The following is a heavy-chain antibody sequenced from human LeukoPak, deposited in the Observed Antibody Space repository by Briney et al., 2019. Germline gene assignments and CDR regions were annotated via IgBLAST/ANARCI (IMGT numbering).Heavy chain of an antibody. CDR3: SRYCATTSCPGHYYGMDV. Sequence: GGSLRLSCAASGFTFSAYATSWVRQAPGMGLEWVSVISGSGGTTYYAESVKGRFTISRDNSKNTLFLQMNSLRAEDTAVYYCSRYCATTSCPGHYYGMDVWGQGTTVTVSS. D-gene: IGHD2-2*01. CDR1: GFTFSAYA. V-gene: IGHV3-23*01. CDR2: ISGSGGTT. J-gene: IGHJ6*02.